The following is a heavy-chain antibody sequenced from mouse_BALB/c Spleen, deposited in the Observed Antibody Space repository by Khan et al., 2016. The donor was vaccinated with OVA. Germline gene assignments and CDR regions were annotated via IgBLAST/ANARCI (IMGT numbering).Heavy chain of an antibody. CDR2: MSSGGSFS. Sequence: EVELVESGGDLVKPGGSLNLSCAASGFIFSNYGMSWVRQTPDKRLEWVATMSSGGSFSYYLESVKGRFTISRDNAKNTLYLQLNSLKSEDTAMYYCSRFITTTTGDYYGMDYWGQGTSVTVSS. CDR1: GFIFSNYG. J-gene: IGHJ4*01. CDR3: SRFITTTTGDYYGMDY. V-gene: IGHV5-6*01. D-gene: IGHD1-2*01.